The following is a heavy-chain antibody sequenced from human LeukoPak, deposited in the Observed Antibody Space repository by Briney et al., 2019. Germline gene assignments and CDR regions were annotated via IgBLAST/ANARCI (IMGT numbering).Heavy chain of an antibody. D-gene: IGHD3-3*01. CDR1: GYSFASYG. CDR2: ISTYNANT. J-gene: IGHJ6*02. V-gene: IGHV1-18*01. Sequence: ASVNVSCKASGYSFASYGISWVRQAPGQGLEWMGWISTYNANTDYAQRFQGRVTMTTDTSTSTVYMELRSLRSDDTAVYYCARVTPNLDFYGLDVWGQGTTVTVSS. CDR3: ARVTPNLDFYGLDV.